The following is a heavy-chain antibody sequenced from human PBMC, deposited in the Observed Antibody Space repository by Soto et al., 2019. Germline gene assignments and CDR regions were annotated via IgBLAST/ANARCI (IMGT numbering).Heavy chain of an antibody. D-gene: IGHD3-22*01. CDR3: VKGGYYYDSSGYKIPFDY. CDR1: GFTFSSYA. CDR2: ISSNGGST. Sequence: PGGSLRLSCSASGFTFSSYAMHWVRQAPGKGLVYVSAISSNGGSTYYADSVKGRFTISRDNSKNTLYLQMSSLRAEDTAVYYCVKGGYYYDSSGYKIPFDYWGQGTLVTVSS. V-gene: IGHV3-64D*06. J-gene: IGHJ4*02.